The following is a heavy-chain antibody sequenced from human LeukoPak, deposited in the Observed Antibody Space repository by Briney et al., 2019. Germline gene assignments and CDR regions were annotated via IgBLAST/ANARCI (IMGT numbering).Heavy chain of an antibody. D-gene: IGHD6-19*01. J-gene: IGHJ6*02. Sequence: SVKVSCKASGGTFSSYAISWVRQAPGQGLEWMGGIIPIFGTANYAQKFQGRVTITADESTSTAYMELSRLRSDDTAVYYCAIIAVATSYGMDVWGQGTTVTVSS. CDR3: AIIAVATSYGMDV. CDR1: GGTFSSYA. V-gene: IGHV1-69*13. CDR2: IIPIFGTA.